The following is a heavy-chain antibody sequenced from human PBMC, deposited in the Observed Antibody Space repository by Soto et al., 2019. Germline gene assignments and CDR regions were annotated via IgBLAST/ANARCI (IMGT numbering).Heavy chain of an antibody. CDR2: IKPDGSQK. D-gene: IGHD3-22*01. CDR1: GFTFGSYW. V-gene: IGHV3-7*04. J-gene: IGHJ3*02. Sequence: SLRLSCAASGFTFGSYWMSWVRQAPGKGLEWVANIKPDGSQKWYVDSVKGRFTISRDNAKKSLYLQMTSLRAEDTAVFYCARGDYYDTSGPFSDAFDIWGQGTIVTVSS. CDR3: ARGDYYDTSGPFSDAFDI.